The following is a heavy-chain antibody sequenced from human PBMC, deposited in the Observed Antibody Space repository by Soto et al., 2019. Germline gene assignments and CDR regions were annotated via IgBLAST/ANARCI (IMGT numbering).Heavy chain of an antibody. CDR1: GGTFSNHA. Sequence: QVHLVQSGAEVKKPGSSVKVSCKAPGGTFSNHAINWVRQAPGQGLEWMGRIIPIFSTTNYAQKFQGRVSMTADESTTKTYMELSRLKHDDTAVYYCAREVAADGTFREDVFDIWGQGKLLTVSS. CDR3: AREVAADGTFREDVFDI. J-gene: IGHJ3*02. V-gene: IGHV1-69*12. D-gene: IGHD6-13*01. CDR2: IIPIFSTT.